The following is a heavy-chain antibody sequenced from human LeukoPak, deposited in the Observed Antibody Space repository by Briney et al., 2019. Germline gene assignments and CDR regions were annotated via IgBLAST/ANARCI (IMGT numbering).Heavy chain of an antibody. D-gene: IGHD3-10*01. CDR2: IGVAGET. Sequence: PRRTLSPSCATSGVTPTGYDMHSVPQATGTRLEWGSAIGVAGETYYPASVKGRFTISRENAKNSLYLQMNSLRAGDTAVYYCARSGGSGSYYGFDYWGQGTLVTVSS. J-gene: IGHJ4*02. CDR1: GVTPTGYD. V-gene: IGHV3-13*04. CDR3: ARSGGSGSYYGFDY.